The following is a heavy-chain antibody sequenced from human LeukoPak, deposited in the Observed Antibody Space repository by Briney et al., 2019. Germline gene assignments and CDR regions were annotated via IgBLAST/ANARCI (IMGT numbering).Heavy chain of an antibody. CDR3: ARDSRVYDFWSGYHDAFDI. CDR1: GFTVSSNY. D-gene: IGHD3-3*01. J-gene: IGHJ3*02. CDR2: IYSGGST. V-gene: IGHV3-53*01. Sequence: GGSLRLSCAASGFTVSSNYRSWVRQAPGKGLEWVSVIYSGGSTYYADSVKGRFTISRDNSKNTLYLQMNSLRAEDTAVYYCARDSRVYDFWSGYHDAFDIWGQGTMVTVSS.